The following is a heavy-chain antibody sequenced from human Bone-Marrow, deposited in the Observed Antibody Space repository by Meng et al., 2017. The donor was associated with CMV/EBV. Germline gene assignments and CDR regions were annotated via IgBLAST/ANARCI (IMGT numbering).Heavy chain of an antibody. V-gene: IGHV1-2*02. J-gene: IGHJ4*02. CDR2: INPNSGGT. D-gene: IGHD2-2*01. Sequence: ASVKVSCKASGYTFTGYYMHWVRQAPGQGLEWMGWINPNSGGTNYAQKFQGRVTMTRDTSISTAYMELSRLRSDDTAVYYCARTESYIMVVGNWGQGTRVTGSS. CDR3: ARTESYIMVVGN. CDR1: GYTFTGYY.